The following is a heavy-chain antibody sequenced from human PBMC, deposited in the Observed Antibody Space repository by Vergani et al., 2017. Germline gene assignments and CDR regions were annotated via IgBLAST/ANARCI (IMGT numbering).Heavy chain of an antibody. V-gene: IGHV3-23*01. CDR3: AKVCCSTRSPYGGGAFDV. J-gene: IGHJ3*01. CDR1: VSTFNSYA. CDR2: INNNGGST. Sequence: QLLEPGGGLIQPGGSLRLSCAASVSTFNSYAMTWVRQARGKGLEWVSGINNNGGSTYYADPVKGRFTISRENSKKTLYLQMTDRRAEETATYYCAKVCCSTRSPYGGGAFDVWGHGTMVTVSS. D-gene: IGHD2-2*01.